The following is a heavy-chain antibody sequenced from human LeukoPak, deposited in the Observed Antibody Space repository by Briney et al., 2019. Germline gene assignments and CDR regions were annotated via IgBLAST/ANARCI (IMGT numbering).Heavy chain of an antibody. Sequence: SETLSLTCAVYGGSFSDYYWRWIRQPPGKGLEWIGEINHSGSTNYNPSLKSRVTISVDTSKNQFSLKLSSVTAADTAVYYCASVIVVADNYFDYWGQGTLVTVSS. J-gene: IGHJ4*02. V-gene: IGHV4-34*01. CDR1: GGSFSDYY. CDR3: ASVIVVADNYFDY. D-gene: IGHD3-22*01. CDR2: INHSGST.